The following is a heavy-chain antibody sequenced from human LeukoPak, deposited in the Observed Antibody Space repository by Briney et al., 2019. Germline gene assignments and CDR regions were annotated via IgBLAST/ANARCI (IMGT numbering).Heavy chain of an antibody. D-gene: IGHD1-26*01. J-gene: IGHJ4*02. Sequence: KKPGESLKISCKASGYVFIRHWIGWVRQVPGKGLEWMGIIYPGDSDTRYSPSFQGQVTVSADKSISTAYLQWSSLKAADTAMYYCARQESIVGATTIDYWGQGTLVTVSS. CDR3: ARQESIVGATTIDY. V-gene: IGHV5-51*01. CDR2: IYPGDSDT. CDR1: GYVFIRHW.